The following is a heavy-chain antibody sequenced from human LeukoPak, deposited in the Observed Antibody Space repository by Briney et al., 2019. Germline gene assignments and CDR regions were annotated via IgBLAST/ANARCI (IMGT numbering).Heavy chain of an antibody. Sequence: PGGSLRLPCAATGFTFKDYGMHWVRQPPGKGLEWVSSINWNGGGTDYADSVKGRFTISRDNAKNSLYQQLSSLRPEDTALYYCAKHMRATNTYSFFGLDVWGQGTTVTVSS. D-gene: IGHD1-26*01. CDR2: INWNGGGT. CDR3: AKHMRATNTYSFFGLDV. CDR1: GFTFKDYG. J-gene: IGHJ6*02. V-gene: IGHV3-9*01.